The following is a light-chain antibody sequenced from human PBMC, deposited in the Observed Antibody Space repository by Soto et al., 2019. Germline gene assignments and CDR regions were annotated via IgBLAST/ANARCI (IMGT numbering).Light chain of an antibody. CDR2: KAS. J-gene: IGKJ1*01. Sequence: DIQMTQSPSTLSASVGDRVTITCRASQSISSWLAWYQQKPGKAPKLLIYKASSLESGVPSRFSGSGFGTEFTLTISGLQPDDFATYYCQQYNSYSTFGQGTKVEIK. V-gene: IGKV1-5*03. CDR1: QSISSW. CDR3: QQYNSYST.